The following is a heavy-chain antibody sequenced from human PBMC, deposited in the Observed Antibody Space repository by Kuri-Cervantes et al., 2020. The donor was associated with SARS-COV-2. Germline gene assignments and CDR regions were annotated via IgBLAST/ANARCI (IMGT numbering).Heavy chain of an antibody. D-gene: IGHD1-26*01. J-gene: IGHJ6*02. CDR2: IWYDGSNK. CDR1: GFTFSSYW. CDR3: ARELVGATNYYGMDV. Sequence: GESLKISCAASGFTFSSYWMHWVRQAPGKGLEWVAVIWYDGSNKYYADSVKGRFTISRDNSKNTLYLQMNSLRAEDTAVYYCARELVGATNYYGMDVWGQGTTVTVSS. V-gene: IGHV3-33*08.